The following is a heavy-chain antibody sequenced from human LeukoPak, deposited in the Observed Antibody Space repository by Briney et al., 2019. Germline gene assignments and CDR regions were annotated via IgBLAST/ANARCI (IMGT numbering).Heavy chain of an antibody. CDR1: EYTFTSYD. D-gene: IGHD2-2*01. V-gene: IGHV1-8*01. J-gene: IGHJ6*02. CDR3: ARTYCSSTSCYVWYYYYYGMDV. Sequence: ASVKVSCKASEYTFTSYDINWVRQATGQGLEWMGWMNRNSGNTDYAQKFQGRVTMTRHTSISTAYMELSSLRSEDTAVYYCARTYCSSTSCYVWYYYYYGMDVWGQGTTVTVSS. CDR2: MNRNSGNT.